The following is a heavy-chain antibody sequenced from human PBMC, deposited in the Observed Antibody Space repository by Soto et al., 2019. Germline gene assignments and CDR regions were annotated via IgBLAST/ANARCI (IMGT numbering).Heavy chain of an antibody. CDR2: IWYDGSNK. CDR1: GFTFSSYG. J-gene: IGHJ3*02. V-gene: IGHV3-33*01. CDR3: ARDLYGAFKNAFDI. Sequence: GGSLRLSCAASGFTFSSYGMHWVRQAPGKGLEWVAVIWYDGSNKYYADSVKGRFTISRDNSKNTLYLQMNSLRAEDTAVYYCARDLYGAFKNAFDIWGQGTMVTVSS. D-gene: IGHD4-17*01.